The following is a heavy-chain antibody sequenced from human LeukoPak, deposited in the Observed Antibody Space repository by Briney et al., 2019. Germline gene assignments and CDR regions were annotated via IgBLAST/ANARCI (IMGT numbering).Heavy chain of an antibody. D-gene: IGHD2-15*01. J-gene: IGHJ4*02. Sequence: SETLSLTCTVSRGSISGSYWSWLGQPPGKGLEWIGYIHYSGTTRYNPSLESRTSISVDMSKNQFSLRLSSVTAADTATYYCAKQKLDSGSGHYYFDYWGQGTLVTVSS. CDR1: RGSISGSY. CDR2: IHYSGTT. CDR3: AKQKLDSGSGHYYFDY. V-gene: IGHV4-59*01.